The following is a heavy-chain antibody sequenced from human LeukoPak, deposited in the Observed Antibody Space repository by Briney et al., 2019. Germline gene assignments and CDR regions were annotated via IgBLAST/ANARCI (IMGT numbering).Heavy chain of an antibody. Sequence: GGSLRLSCAASGFTFSSYAMHWVRQAPGKGLEWVAVISYDGSNKYYADSVKGRFTISRDNSKNTLYLQMSSLRAEDTAVYYCARVGYSYGINDYWGQGTLVTVSS. J-gene: IGHJ4*02. CDR3: ARVGYSYGINDY. D-gene: IGHD5-18*01. V-gene: IGHV3-30-3*01. CDR2: ISYDGSNK. CDR1: GFTFSSYA.